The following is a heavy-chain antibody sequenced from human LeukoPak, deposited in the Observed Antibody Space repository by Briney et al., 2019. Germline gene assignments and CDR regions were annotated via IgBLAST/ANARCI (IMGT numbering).Heavy chain of an antibody. CDR3: ARADGYYYDTSGPLGYMDV. Sequence: PGGPLRLSRAASGFTFSSYSMNWVRQAPGQGLEWLSYISGSGSTIYYADSVKGRFTISRDNAKNSLYLQMNSLRAEDTAVYYCARADGYYYDTSGPLGYMDVWGKGTTVTVSS. CDR1: GFTFSSYS. J-gene: IGHJ6*03. CDR2: ISGSGSTI. D-gene: IGHD3-22*01. V-gene: IGHV3-48*01.